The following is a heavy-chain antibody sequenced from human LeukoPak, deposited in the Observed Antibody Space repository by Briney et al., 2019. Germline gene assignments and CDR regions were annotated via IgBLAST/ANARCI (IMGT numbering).Heavy chain of an antibody. CDR2: INHSGST. D-gene: IGHD5-24*01. J-gene: IGHJ4*02. CDR3: ARGGGARDGYNYEGPFYFDY. CDR1: GGSFSGYY. V-gene: IGHV4-34*01. Sequence: PSETLSLTCAVYGGSFSGYYWSWIRQPPGKGLEWIGGINHSGSTNYNPSLKSRVTISIDTSKNQFSLKLKSMTAADTAVYYCARGGGARDGYNYEGPFYFDYWGQGTLVTVSS.